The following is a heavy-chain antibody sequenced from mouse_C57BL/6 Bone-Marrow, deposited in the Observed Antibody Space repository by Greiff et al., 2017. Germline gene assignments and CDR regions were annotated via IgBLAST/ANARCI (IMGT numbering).Heavy chain of an antibody. CDR3: AKTAVKALAY. CDR2: ISSGSSTI. J-gene: IGHJ3*01. D-gene: IGHD3-2*01. CDR1: GFTFSDYG. Sequence: VKLVESGGGLVKPGGSLKLSCAASGFTFSDYGMHWVRQAPEKGLEWVAYISSGSSTIYYADTVKGRFTISRDNAKNTLFLQMTSLRSEDTAMYYCAKTAVKALAYWGQGTLVTVSA. V-gene: IGHV5-17*01.